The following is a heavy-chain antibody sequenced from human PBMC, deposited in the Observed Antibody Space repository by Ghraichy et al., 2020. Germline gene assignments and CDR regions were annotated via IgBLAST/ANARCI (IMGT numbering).Heavy chain of an antibody. V-gene: IGHV3-74*01. J-gene: IGHJ5*02. CDR2: IDTDSSRI. CDR3: GRDSHSSGVDA. D-gene: IGHD6-19*01. Sequence: GGSLRLSCAASGFIFSSHWMHWVRQVPGKGLVWVARIDTDSSRINYADSVKGRFTISRDNAKNTLSLEMNSLRAEDSGLYYCGRDSHSSGVDAWGQGTLVTVS. CDR1: GFIFSSHW.